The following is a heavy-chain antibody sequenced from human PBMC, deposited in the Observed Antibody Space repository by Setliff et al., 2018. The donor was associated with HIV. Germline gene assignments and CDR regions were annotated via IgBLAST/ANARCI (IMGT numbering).Heavy chain of an antibody. CDR3: ARDPSLWFGVFDP. J-gene: IGHJ5*02. V-gene: IGHV4-59*11. CDR1: GGSISSHY. D-gene: IGHD3-10*01. Sequence: SETLSLTCTVSGGSISSHYWSWIRQPPGKGLEWIGSIHYSGSTYYNPSLKSRVTISVDTSNNQFSLKLSSVTAADTAVYYCARDPSLWFGVFDPWGQGTLVTVSS. CDR2: IHYSGST.